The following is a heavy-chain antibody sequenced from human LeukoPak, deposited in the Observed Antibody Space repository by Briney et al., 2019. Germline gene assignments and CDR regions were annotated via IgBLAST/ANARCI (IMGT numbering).Heavy chain of an antibody. CDR2: INTNTGNP. D-gene: IGHD2-15*01. V-gene: IGHV7-4-1*02. CDR1: GYTFTGYY. Sequence: ASVKVSCKASGYTFTGYYMHWVRQAPGQGLEWMGWINTNTGNPTYAQGFTGRFVFSLDTSVSTAYLQISSLKAEDTAVYYCAREGSVDCSGGSCSFDYWGQGTLVTVSS. J-gene: IGHJ4*02. CDR3: AREGSVDCSGGSCSFDY.